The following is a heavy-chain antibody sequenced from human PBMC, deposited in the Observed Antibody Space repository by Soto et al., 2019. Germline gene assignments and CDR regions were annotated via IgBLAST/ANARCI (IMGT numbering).Heavy chain of an antibody. Sequence: ASVKVSCKASGYTFTGYYMHWVRQAPGQGLEWMGWINPNSGGTNYAQKFQGWVTMTRDTSISTAYMELNSLRAEDSAVYYCAYGADGPLYFQHWGQGTLVTVSS. D-gene: IGHD4-17*01. CDR1: GYTFTGYY. CDR3: AYGADGPLYFQH. CDR2: INPNSGGT. V-gene: IGHV1-2*04. J-gene: IGHJ1*01.